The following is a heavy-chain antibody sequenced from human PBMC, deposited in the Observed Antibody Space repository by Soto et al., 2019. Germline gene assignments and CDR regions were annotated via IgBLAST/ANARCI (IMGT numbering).Heavy chain of an antibody. CDR2: IIPIFGTA. CDR3: ARGHPDSSGSYRCDY. CDR1: GGTFSSYA. V-gene: IGHV1-69*13. D-gene: IGHD3-22*01. J-gene: IGHJ4*02. Sequence: ASVKVSCKASGGTFSSYAISWVRQAPGQGLEWMGGIIPIFGTANYAQKFQGRVTITADESTSTAYMELSSLRSEDTAVYYCARGHPDSSGSYRCDYWGQGTLVTVSS.